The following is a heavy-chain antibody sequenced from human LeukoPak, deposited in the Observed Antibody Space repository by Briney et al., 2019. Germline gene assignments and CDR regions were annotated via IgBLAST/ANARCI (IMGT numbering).Heavy chain of an antibody. CDR2: INHSGST. CDR1: GGTISSGTYY. J-gene: IGHJ4*02. V-gene: IGHV4-39*07. CDR3: ARGWKGAAGKETFDY. D-gene: IGHD6-13*01. Sequence: PSETLSLTCTVSGGTISSGTYYWGWFRQPPGKGLEWIGEINHSGSTNYNPSLKSRVTISVDTSKNQFSLKLSSVTAADTAVYYCARGWKGAAGKETFDYWGQGTLVTVSS.